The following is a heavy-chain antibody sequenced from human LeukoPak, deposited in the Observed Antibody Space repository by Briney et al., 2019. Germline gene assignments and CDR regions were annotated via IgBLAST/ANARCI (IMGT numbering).Heavy chain of an antibody. CDR1: GGSISSGSYY. V-gene: IGHV4-61*01. CDR2: IYYSGST. J-gene: IGHJ6*03. CDR3: ARAAYCSSTSCYDAFYYYMDV. Sequence: SQTLSLTCTVSGGSISSGSYYWSWIRQPPGKGLEWIGYIYYSGSTNYNPSLKSRVTISVDTSKNQFSLKLSSVTAADTAVYYCARAAYCSSTSCYDAFYYYMDVWGKGTTVTVSS. D-gene: IGHD2-2*01.